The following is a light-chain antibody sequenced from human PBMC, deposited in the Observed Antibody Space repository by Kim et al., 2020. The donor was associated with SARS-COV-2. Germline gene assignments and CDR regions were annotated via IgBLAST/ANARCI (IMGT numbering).Light chain of an antibody. Sequence: QSVLTQPAAVSGSPGQSITISCTGTNSDVGGYDYVFWYQQHPGKAPRLIISDVNQRPPGVSNRFSGSKSGNTASLTISGLQAEDEADYYCCSYTRGSTYVFGSGTKVTVL. CDR1: NSDVGGYDY. CDR3: CSYTRGSTYV. V-gene: IGLV2-14*03. J-gene: IGLJ1*01. CDR2: DVN.